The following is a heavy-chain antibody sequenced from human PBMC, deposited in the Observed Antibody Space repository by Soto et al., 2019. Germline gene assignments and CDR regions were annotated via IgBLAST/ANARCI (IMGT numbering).Heavy chain of an antibody. Sequence: PSETLSLTFTVAGSSNSSSTYYWGWMRQPPGKGLEWIASFFIGGNTYYNPSLKSRVTISVDTSKNQFSLKLTSVTAADTAVYYCARDKITGLFDYWGQGTLVTSPQ. CDR3: ARDKITGLFDY. CDR1: GSSNSSSTYY. V-gene: IGHV4-39*02. J-gene: IGHJ4*02. CDR2: FFIGGNT. D-gene: IGHD2-8*02.